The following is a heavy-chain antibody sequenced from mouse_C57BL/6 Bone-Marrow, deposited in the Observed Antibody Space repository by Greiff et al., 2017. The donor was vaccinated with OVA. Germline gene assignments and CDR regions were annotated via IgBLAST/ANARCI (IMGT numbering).Heavy chain of an antibody. V-gene: IGHV5-6*01. J-gene: IGHJ3*01. CDR1: GFTFSSYG. CDR2: ISSGGSYT. Sequence: EVQGVESGGDLVKPGGSLKLSCAASGFTFSSYGMSWVRQTPDKRLEWVATISSGGSYTYYPDSVKGRFTISRDNAKNTLYLQMSSLKSEDTAMYYCARHEGKAWFAYWGQGTLVTVSA. D-gene: IGHD1-3*01. CDR3: ARHEGKAWFAY.